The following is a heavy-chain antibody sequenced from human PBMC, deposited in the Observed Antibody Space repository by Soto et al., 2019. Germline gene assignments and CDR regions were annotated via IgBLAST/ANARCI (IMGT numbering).Heavy chain of an antibody. J-gene: IGHJ4*02. CDR1: GFTFSSYA. Sequence: GGSLRLSCAASGFTFSSYAMSWVRQAPGKGLEWVSAISGSGGSTYYADSVKGRFTISRDNSRNTLYLQMNSLRAEDTAVYYCAKDYSLTVTTPSYWGQGTLVTVSS. CDR2: ISGSGGST. CDR3: AKDYSLTVTTPSY. V-gene: IGHV3-23*01. D-gene: IGHD4-17*01.